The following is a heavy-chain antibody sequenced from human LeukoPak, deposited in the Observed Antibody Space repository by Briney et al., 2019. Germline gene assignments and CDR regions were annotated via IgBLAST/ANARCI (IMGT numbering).Heavy chain of an antibody. CDR3: ARSSAGALVFQH. V-gene: IGHV4-34*01. Sequence: SXTLSLTCAVYGGSFSGYYWSWIRQPPGKGLEWIGEINHSGSTNYNPSLKTRVTISVDTSKNQFSLKLSSVTAADTAVYYCARSSAGALVFQHWGQGTLVTVSS. CDR1: GGSFSGYY. D-gene: IGHD1-26*01. CDR2: INHSGST. J-gene: IGHJ1*01.